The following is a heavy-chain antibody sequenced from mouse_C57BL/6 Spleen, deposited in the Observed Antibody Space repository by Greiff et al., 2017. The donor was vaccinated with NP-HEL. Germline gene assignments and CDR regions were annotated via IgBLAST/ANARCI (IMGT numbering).Heavy chain of an antibody. D-gene: IGHD2-3*01. Sequence: QVQLMQSGPGLVPPSQSLSIPCTVSGFSLTSYCVSWVRQPHGKGLEWLGVIWGYGSTTYYSALISSLSITNDNSKSPVFLKLNSLQTDDTSSYYCAKDVDDYWYFDVWGTGTTVTVSS. J-gene: IGHJ1*03. CDR2: IWGYGST. V-gene: IGHV2-3*01. CDR3: AKDVDDYWYFDV. CDR1: GFSLTSYC.